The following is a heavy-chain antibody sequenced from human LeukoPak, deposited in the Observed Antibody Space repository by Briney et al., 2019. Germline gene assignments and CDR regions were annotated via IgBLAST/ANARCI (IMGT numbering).Heavy chain of an antibody. V-gene: IGHV3-23*01. J-gene: IGHJ4*02. CDR3: ASVRRDYGDSDY. D-gene: IGHD4-17*01. Sequence: PGGSLRLPCAASGFTFSNYAMNWVRQAPGKGLEWVSTITYSGGNIYYADSVKGRFTISRDNSKNTLYLQMNSLRAEDTAVYCCASVRRDYGDSDYWGQGTLVTVSS. CDR2: ITYSGGNI. CDR1: GFTFSNYA.